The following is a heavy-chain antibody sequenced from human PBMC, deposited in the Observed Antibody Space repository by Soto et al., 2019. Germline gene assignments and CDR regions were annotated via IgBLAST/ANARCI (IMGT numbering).Heavy chain of an antibody. CDR2: INHSGST. Sequence: SETLSLTCAVYGGSFSGYYWSWIRQPPGKGLEWIGEINHSGSTNYNPSLKSRVTIPVDTSKNQFSLKLSSVTAADTAVYYCARGAVDCSGGSCYSDYYYGMDVWGQGTTVTVSS. J-gene: IGHJ6*02. CDR1: GGSFSGYY. V-gene: IGHV4-34*01. CDR3: ARGAVDCSGGSCYSDYYYGMDV. D-gene: IGHD2-15*01.